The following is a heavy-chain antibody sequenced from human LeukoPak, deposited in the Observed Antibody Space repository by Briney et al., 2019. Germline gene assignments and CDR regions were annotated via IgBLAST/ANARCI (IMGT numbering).Heavy chain of an antibody. J-gene: IGHJ3*02. V-gene: IGHV4-39*07. D-gene: IGHD3-22*01. Sequence: PSETLSLTRNVSGGSISGYHWSWIRQPPGKGLEWIGSIYYSGSTYYNPSLKSRVTISVDTSKNQFSLKLSSVTAADTAVYYCASGPITMIVVADAFDIWGQGTMVTVSS. CDR3: ASGPITMIVVADAFDI. CDR2: IYYSGST. CDR1: GGSISGYH.